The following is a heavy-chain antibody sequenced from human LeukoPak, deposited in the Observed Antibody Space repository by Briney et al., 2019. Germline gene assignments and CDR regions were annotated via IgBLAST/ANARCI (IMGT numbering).Heavy chain of an antibody. V-gene: IGHV4-34*01. Sequence: PSKPLSLTCAVNGGSFRGNYWSWIRQPPGKGLEWIGEINHSGSTNYNPSLKSRVTISVDTSKNQFSLKLSSVTAADTAVYYCASVPGGYFDYWGQGTLVTVSS. CDR3: ASVPGGYFDY. CDR1: GGSFRGNY. D-gene: IGHD3-10*01. CDR2: INHSGST. J-gene: IGHJ4*02.